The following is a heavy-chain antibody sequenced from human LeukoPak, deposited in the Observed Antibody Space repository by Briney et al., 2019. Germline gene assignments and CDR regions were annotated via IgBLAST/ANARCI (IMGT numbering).Heavy chain of an antibody. Sequence: GGSLRLSCAASGFTFDDYAMHWVRQAPGKGLEWVSLISWDGGSTYYADSVKGRFTISRDNAKNSLYLQMNSLRAEDTAVYYCARDSALEYYYGSGSMGHWGQGTLVTVSS. J-gene: IGHJ4*02. CDR1: GFTFDDYA. D-gene: IGHD3-10*01. CDR3: ARDSALEYYYGSGSMGH. CDR2: ISWDGGST. V-gene: IGHV3-43D*03.